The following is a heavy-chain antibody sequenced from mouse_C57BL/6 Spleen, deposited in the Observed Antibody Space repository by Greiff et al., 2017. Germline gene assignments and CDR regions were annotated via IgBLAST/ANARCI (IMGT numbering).Heavy chain of an antibody. CDR2: INPYNGGT. J-gene: IGHJ4*01. V-gene: IGHV1-19*01. Sequence: VQLQQSGPVLVKPGASVKMSCKASGYTFTDYYMNWVKQSHGKSLEWIGVINPYNGGTSYNQKFKGKATLTVDKSSSTAYMELNSLTSEDSAVYYCAKTGKGYAMDYCGQGTSVTVSS. CDR1: GYTFTDYY. CDR3: AKTGKGYAMDY. D-gene: IGHD4-1*01.